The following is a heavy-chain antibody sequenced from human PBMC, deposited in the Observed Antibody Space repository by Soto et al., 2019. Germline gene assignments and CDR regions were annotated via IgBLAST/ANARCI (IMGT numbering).Heavy chain of an antibody. CDR2: IMPSLGAP. Sequence: QAHLVQSGAEVGKPGSSGKVSCKASGDTFRRYAVSWVRQAPGQGLEWVGGIMPSLGAPNYAQNLQGRVTITAVESTSSVYMEMSSLRSEETAVYYCARGADIPSSYDFWGQGILVTVSS. V-gene: IGHV1-69*01. D-gene: IGHD2-15*01. CDR1: GDTFRRYA. CDR3: ARGADIPSSYDF. J-gene: IGHJ4*02.